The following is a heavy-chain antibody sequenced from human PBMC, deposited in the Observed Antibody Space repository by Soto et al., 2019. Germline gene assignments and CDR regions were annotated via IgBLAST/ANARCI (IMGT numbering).Heavy chain of an antibody. CDR2: ISGSGGST. Sequence: GGSLRLSCAASGFSLKNYAMTWVRQAPGKGLEWVSGISGSGGSTYYADSVKGRFTISRDNSKNTLYLQMNSLRAEDTAVYYCAKEPIVAPAGTWDYWGQGTLVTVSS. CDR1: GFSLKNYA. J-gene: IGHJ4*02. V-gene: IGHV3-23*01. CDR3: AKEPIVAPAGTWDY. D-gene: IGHD6-13*01.